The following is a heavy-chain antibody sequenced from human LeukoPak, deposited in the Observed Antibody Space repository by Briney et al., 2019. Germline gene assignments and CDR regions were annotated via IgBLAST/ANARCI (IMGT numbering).Heavy chain of an antibody. D-gene: IGHD4-17*01. CDR1: GYTFTGYF. V-gene: IGHV1-2*06. Sequence: GASVKVSCTASGYTFTGYFLHWVRQAPGQGLGWMGRINPNTGGTNYAQKFQGRVTMTRDTSITTAYMEVSSLKSYDTAVYYCARDLSGFLAYGDNLDYWGQGTLVTVSS. CDR3: ARDLSGFLAYGDNLDY. CDR2: INPNTGGT. J-gene: IGHJ4*02.